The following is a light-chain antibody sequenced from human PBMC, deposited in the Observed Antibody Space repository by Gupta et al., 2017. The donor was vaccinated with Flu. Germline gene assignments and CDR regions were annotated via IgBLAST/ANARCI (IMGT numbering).Light chain of an antibody. CDR2: DAS. Sequence: EIVLTQSPATLSLSPGERATLSCRASQSVSSYLAWYQQKPGQAPRLLISDASIRATASPARFSGSGSGTDFTLTISSLQPEDFAVYYCQQRSNWPITFGQGTRLEIK. CDR1: QSVSSY. V-gene: IGKV3-11*01. CDR3: QQRSNWPIT. J-gene: IGKJ5*01.